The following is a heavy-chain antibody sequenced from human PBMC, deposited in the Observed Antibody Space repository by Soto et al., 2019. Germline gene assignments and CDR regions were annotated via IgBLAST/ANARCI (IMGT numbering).Heavy chain of an antibody. V-gene: IGHV1-46*01. Sequence: QVQLVQSGAEVKKPGASVKVSCKTSGYDFFKYNMHWVRQAPGQGLEWMGVVNPNGGYTRHAQKFQGRVTMTRDTSSKIVYMELSGLTSADTVMYYCTRADSDVVILPDVRTLFALWGQAALVSVAS. J-gene: IGHJ4*02. CDR1: GYDFFKYN. CDR2: VNPNGGYT. CDR3: TRADSDVVILPDVRTLFAL. D-gene: IGHD2-21*02.